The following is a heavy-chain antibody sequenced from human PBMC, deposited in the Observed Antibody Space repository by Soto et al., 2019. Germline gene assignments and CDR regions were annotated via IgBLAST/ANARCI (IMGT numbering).Heavy chain of an antibody. CDR1: GFTFSNYW. J-gene: IGHJ4*02. V-gene: IGHV3-74*01. CDR2: IKRDGSSI. Sequence: EVQLVESGGGLVQPGGSLRLSCAASGFTFSNYWMDWVRQAPGKGLVWVSRIKRDGSSISYADSVKGRVTISRDNAKNTLYLQMNSVRAEDTAVYYCARDGGRGGDLDYWGQGTLVTVSS. CDR3: ARDGGRGGDLDY. D-gene: IGHD2-21*02.